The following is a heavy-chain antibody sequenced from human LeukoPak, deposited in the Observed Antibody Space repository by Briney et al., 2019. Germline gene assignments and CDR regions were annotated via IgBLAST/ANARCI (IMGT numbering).Heavy chain of an antibody. CDR3: ARDPRGPTGYDSPSRDTFDY. D-gene: IGHD3-22*01. J-gene: IGHJ4*02. V-gene: IGHV3-7*01. CDR1: GLTFSIHW. Sequence: GGSLRLSCAASGLTFSIHWMNWVRQAPGKGLECVANINQDGSDKYYVDSVKGRFTISRDNTKNSLYLQMNSLRTEDTSLYYCARDPRGPTGYDSPSRDTFDYWGQGTLVTVSS. CDR2: INQDGSDK.